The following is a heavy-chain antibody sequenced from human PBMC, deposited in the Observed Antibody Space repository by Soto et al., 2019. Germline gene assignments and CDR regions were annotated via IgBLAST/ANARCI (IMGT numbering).Heavy chain of an antibody. J-gene: IGHJ4*02. CDR1: GFTFSAYA. CDR3: ATDPVAVTGSFIDS. D-gene: IGHD2-21*02. CDR2: ISYDGRET. V-gene: IGHV3-30-3*01. Sequence: QVQLLESGGGVVQPGRSLRLSCAASGFTFSAYAFHWVRQAPGKGLEWPSVISYDGRETHYADSVEGRFIISRDSSKKTAYLQMNSLRGDDTAVYFCATDPVAVTGSFIDSWGQGTLVTVSS.